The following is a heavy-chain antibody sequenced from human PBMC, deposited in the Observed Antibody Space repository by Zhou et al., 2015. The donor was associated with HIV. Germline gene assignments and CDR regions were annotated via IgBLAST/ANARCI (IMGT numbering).Heavy chain of an antibody. Sequence: QVHMVQSGAEVKKPGASVKVSCKVSGYGVDELPIHWVRQAPGKGLEWMGGFHSEVGETTYAQRLQGRLSMTVDTSTETANMELSSLTSEDTAVYYCATKSFLNYFDTGGFHFFDYWGQGTLVTVSS. CDR1: GYGVDELP. CDR2: FHSEVGET. D-gene: IGHD3-22*01. V-gene: IGHV1-24*01. J-gene: IGHJ4*02. CDR3: ATKSFLNYFDTGGFHFFDY.